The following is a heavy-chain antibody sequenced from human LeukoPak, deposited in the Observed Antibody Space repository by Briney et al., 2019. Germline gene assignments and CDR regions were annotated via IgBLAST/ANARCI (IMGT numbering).Heavy chain of an antibody. CDR1: GFTFSSYA. Sequence: GVSLTLSCAASGFTFSSYAMSWVRQATGKGLEWVSGIRGSSGKTYYADSVKGRFTISRDNAKHSLYLQMNSLRAEDTAVYCCARGGGNFDYWGQGTLVTVSS. V-gene: IGHV3-23*01. J-gene: IGHJ4*02. CDR3: ARGGGNFDY. CDR2: IRGSSGKT. D-gene: IGHD2-15*01.